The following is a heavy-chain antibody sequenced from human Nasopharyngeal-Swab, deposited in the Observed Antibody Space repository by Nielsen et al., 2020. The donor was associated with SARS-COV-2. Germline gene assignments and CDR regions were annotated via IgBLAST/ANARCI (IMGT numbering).Heavy chain of an antibody. CDR3: ARGGSSSWYSYYYYYMDV. Sequence: ASVKASCKDSGYTFTSYAMNWVRQAPGQGLEWMGWINTNTGNPTYAQGFTGRFVFSLDTSVSTAYLQISSLKAEDTAVYYCARGGSSSWYSYYYYYMDVWGKGTTVTVSS. CDR1: GYTFTSYA. J-gene: IGHJ6*03. V-gene: IGHV7-4-1*02. D-gene: IGHD6-13*01. CDR2: INTNTGNP.